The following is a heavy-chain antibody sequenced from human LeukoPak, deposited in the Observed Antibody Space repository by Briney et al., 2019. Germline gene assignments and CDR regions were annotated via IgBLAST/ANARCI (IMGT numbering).Heavy chain of an antibody. CDR2: IIAGGGST. J-gene: IGHJ3*02. Sequence: GGSLRLSCAASGFTFSSYAMSWVRQAPGKGLEWVSGIIAGGGSTYYADSVKGRFTISRDSSKNTLYLQMNSLRAEDSAVYYCARRGMPNEKDAFDMWGQGTMVTVSS. D-gene: IGHD3-16*01. CDR3: ARRGMPNEKDAFDM. CDR1: GFTFSSYA. V-gene: IGHV3-23*01.